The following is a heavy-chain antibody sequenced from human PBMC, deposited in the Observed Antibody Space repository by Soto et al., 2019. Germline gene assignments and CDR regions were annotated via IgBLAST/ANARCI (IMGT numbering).Heavy chain of an antibody. CDR1: GFTFSDYY. CDR3: ARDSSPGITGIAAGYDY. CDR2: ISSSGSTI. J-gene: IGHJ4*02. Sequence: GGSLRLSCAASGFTFSDYYMSWIRQAPGKGLEWVSYISSSGSTIYYADSVKGRFTISRDNAKNSLYLQMNSLRAEDTAVYYCARDSSPGITGIAAGYDYWGQGTLVTVSS. D-gene: IGHD6-25*01. V-gene: IGHV3-11*01.